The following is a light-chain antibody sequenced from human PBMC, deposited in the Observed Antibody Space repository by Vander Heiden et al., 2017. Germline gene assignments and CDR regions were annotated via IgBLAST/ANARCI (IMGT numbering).Light chain of an antibody. Sequence: EVLMTQSPATLSVSPGERATISCRASQSVSRNLAWYQQKPGQSPRVLLYGASTRATGIPARFSGSGSGTDFTLTINNLQSEDFAVYYCQQYHHLGYTYGQGTKLEIK. V-gene: IGKV3-15*01. J-gene: IGKJ2*01. CDR1: QSVSRN. CDR2: GAS. CDR3: QQYHHLGYT.